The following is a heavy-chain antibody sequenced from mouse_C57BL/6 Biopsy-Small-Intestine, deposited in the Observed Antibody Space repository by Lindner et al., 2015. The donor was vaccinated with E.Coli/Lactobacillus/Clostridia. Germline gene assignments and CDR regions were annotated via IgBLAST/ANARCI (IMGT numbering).Heavy chain of an antibody. J-gene: IGHJ2*01. Sequence: VQLQESGPELVKPGASVKMSCKASGYTFTNYVMHWVKQKPGQGLEWIGYIHPYNDGTKYSEKFKGKATLTSDKSSSTAYMELSSLTSEDSAVYYCARRGLYLYSYYDYWGQGTTLTVSS. CDR3: ARRGLYLYSYYDY. CDR1: GYTFTNYV. D-gene: IGHD2-3*01. V-gene: IGHV1-14*01. CDR2: IHPYNDGT.